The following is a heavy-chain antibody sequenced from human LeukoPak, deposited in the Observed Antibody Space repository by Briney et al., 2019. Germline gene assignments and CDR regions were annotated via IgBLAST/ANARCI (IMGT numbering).Heavy chain of an antibody. V-gene: IGHV3-48*03. J-gene: IGHJ4*02. CDR2: ISSSGSTI. CDR3: ARDHNDYVWGSNPY. CDR1: GFTFSSYA. D-gene: IGHD3-16*01. Sequence: GGSLRLSCAASGFTFSSYAMSWVRQAPGKGLEWVSYISSSGSTIYYADSVKGRFTISRDNAKNSLYLQMNSLRAEDTAVYYCARDHNDYVWGSNPYWGQGTLVTVSS.